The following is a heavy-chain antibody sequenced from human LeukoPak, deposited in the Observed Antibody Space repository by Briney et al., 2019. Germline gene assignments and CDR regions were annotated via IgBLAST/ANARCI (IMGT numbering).Heavy chain of an antibody. CDR3: ARHPPYLDSRENWFDP. CDR2: VYPGDSET. Sequence: PGESLKISCKGSGYSFTSYYIGWVRQMPGKGLEWMGIVYPGDSETRYSPSFQGQVTISADKSISTAYLQWSSLKASDTAMYYCARHPPYLDSRENWFDPWGQGTLVTVSS. J-gene: IGHJ5*02. D-gene: IGHD3/OR15-3a*01. CDR1: GYSFTSYY. V-gene: IGHV5-51*01.